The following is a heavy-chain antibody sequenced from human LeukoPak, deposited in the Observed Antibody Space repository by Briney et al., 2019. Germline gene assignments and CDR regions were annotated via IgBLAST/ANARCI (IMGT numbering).Heavy chain of an antibody. J-gene: IGHJ4*02. Sequence: SEPLSLPCTVSGSSITSGYYWGWLRQPPGKGLEWIGSIYHSGSTYYNPSLKSRVTISVDTSKNQFSLKLSSVTAADTAVYYCARGDYYDSSGILDYWGQGTLVTVSS. CDR1: GSSITSGYY. CDR2: IYHSGST. V-gene: IGHV4-38-2*02. CDR3: ARGDYYDSSGILDY. D-gene: IGHD3-22*01.